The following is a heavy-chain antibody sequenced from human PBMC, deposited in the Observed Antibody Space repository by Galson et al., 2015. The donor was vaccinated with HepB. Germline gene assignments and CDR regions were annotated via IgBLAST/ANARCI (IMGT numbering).Heavy chain of an antibody. V-gene: IGHV1-18*04. J-gene: IGHJ6*02. Sequence: SVKVSCKASGYTFTSYGISWVRQAPGQGLEWMGWISAYNGNTNYAQKLQGRVTMTTDTSTSTAYMELRSLRSDDTAVYYCARARQQWLVLGNYGMDVWGQGTTVTVSS. CDR1: GYTFTSYG. CDR3: ARARQQWLVLGNYGMDV. D-gene: IGHD6-19*01. CDR2: ISAYNGNT.